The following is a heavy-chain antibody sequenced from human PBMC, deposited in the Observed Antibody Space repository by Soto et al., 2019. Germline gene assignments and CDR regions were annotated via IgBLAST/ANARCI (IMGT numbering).Heavy chain of an antibody. CDR1: GYTFTNND. D-gene: IGHD5-18*01. Sequence: QVQLVQSVAEVKKPGASVKVSCKASGYTFTNNDVSWVRQATGQGLEWMGWMNPGSGDTGYAQKFQGRVTMTRDISIATAYMELNSLTSEDTAIYYCARMESFGSLNWFDPWGQGTLVTVSS. CDR3: ARMESFGSLNWFDP. CDR2: MNPGSGDT. J-gene: IGHJ5*02. V-gene: IGHV1-8*02.